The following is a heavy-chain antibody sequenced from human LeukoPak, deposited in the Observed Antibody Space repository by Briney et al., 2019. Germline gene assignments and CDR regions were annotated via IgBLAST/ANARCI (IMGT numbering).Heavy chain of an antibody. CDR1: GFTFSTYS. D-gene: IGHD3-10*01. J-gene: IGHJ5*01. V-gene: IGHV3-74*01. CDR3: ARAVTYFYGSVTYDWFES. Sequence: GGSLRLSCAASGFTFSTYSMNWVRQAPGKGLMWVSRIESNGLTLYADSVRDRFTISRDNAKNTVYLQMNSLRADDTAMYYCARAVTYFYGSVTYDWFESWGQGTLVTVSS. CDR2: IESNGLT.